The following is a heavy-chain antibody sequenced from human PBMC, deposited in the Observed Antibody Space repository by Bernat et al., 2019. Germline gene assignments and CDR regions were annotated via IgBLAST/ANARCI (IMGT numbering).Heavy chain of an antibody. CDR2: IYHSGST. CDR1: GYSISSGYY. D-gene: IGHD6-13*01. V-gene: IGHV4-38-2*02. CDR3: ARERFVIAAAGKPDDY. J-gene: IGHJ4*02. Sequence: QVQLQESGPGLVKPSETLSLTCAVSGYSISSGYYWGWIRQPPGKGLEWIGSIYHSGSTYYNPSLKSRVTISVDTSKNQFSLKLSSGTAADTAVYYCARERFVIAAAGKPDDYWGQETLVTVSS.